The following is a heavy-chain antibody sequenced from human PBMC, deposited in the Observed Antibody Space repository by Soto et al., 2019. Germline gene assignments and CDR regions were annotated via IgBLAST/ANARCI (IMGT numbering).Heavy chain of an antibody. CDR1: GYTFTSYG. CDR2: ISAYNGNT. CDR3: ARDPTHAYSSSWYSGFDY. D-gene: IGHD6-13*01. Sequence: QVKLLQSGAEVKKPGASLKVSCKASGYTFTSYGISWVRQSPGQGLEWMGRISAYNGNTNYTQKLQGRFTRTTDTSTSTAYIELRSLRSDDTSVYYCARDPTHAYSSSWYSGFDYWGQGTLVTVSS. V-gene: IGHV1-18*01. J-gene: IGHJ4*02.